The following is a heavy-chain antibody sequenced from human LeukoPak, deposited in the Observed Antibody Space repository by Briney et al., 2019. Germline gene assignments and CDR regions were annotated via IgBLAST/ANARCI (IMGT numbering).Heavy chain of an antibody. J-gene: IGHJ4*02. CDR1: GFTFSSYE. V-gene: IGHV3-48*03. D-gene: IGHD3-9*01. Sequence: GGSLRLSCAASGFTFSSYEMNWVRQAPGKGLEWVSYISSSGSTIYYADSVKGRFTISRDNSKNTLYLQMNSLRAEDTAVYYCAKNYDILTGYPYWGQGTLVTVSS. CDR3: AKNYDILTGYPY. CDR2: ISSSGSTI.